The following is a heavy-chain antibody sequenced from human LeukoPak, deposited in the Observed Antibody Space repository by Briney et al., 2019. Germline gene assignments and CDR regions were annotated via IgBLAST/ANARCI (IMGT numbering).Heavy chain of an antibody. CDR1: GFTFKDYG. J-gene: IGHJ5*02. Sequence: AGGSLRLSCAASGFTFKDYGMNWVRQAPGKGLEWVAVISYDGSNKYYADSVKGRFTISRDNAKNSLYLQMNSLRAEDTAVYYCARDYCSGGSCYEFNWFDPWGQGTLVTVSS. CDR3: ARDYCSGGSCYEFNWFDP. CDR2: ISYDGSNK. D-gene: IGHD2-15*01. V-gene: IGHV3-30*03.